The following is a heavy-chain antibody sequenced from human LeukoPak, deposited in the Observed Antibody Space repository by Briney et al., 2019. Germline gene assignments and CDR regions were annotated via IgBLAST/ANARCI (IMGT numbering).Heavy chain of an antibody. V-gene: IGHV4-59*01. CDR3: ASLGTISNCFDY. Sequence: SETLSLTCTVSGRSISSYYWSWIRQPPGKGLEWIGYIYYSGSTNYNPSLKSRVTISVDTSKNQFSLKLSSVTAADTAVYYCASLGTISNCFDYWGQGTLVTVSS. CDR1: GRSISSYY. J-gene: IGHJ4*02. D-gene: IGHD5-24*01. CDR2: IYYSGST.